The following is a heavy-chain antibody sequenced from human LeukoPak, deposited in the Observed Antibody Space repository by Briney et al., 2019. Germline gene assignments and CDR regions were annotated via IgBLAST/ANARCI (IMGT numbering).Heavy chain of an antibody. D-gene: IGHD2-2*01. V-gene: IGHV3-73*01. CDR3: SRLEDIVVVAAFDI. J-gene: IGHJ3*02. CDR1: GFTFSGSA. Sequence: PGGSLRLSCAASGFTFSGSAMHWVRQASGKGLEWVGRISSKSNSYATAYAASVKGRFTISRDDSKNTAYLQMNNLRTEDTAVYFCSRLEDIVVVAAFDIWGQGTMVIVSS. CDR2: ISSKSNSYAT.